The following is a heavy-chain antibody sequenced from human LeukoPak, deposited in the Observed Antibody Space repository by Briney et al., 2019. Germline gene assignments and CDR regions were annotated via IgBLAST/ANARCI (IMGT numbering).Heavy chain of an antibody. D-gene: IGHD6-6*01. J-gene: IGHJ4*02. Sequence: GGSLRLSCAASGFTFSSYAMSWVRQAPGKGLEWVSAISGSGGSTYYADSVKGRFTISRDNSKNTLYLQMNSLRAEDTAVYYRAKDKGYSSSSPFDYWGQGTLVTVSS. CDR1: GFTFSSYA. V-gene: IGHV3-23*01. CDR3: AKDKGYSSSSPFDY. CDR2: ISGSGGST.